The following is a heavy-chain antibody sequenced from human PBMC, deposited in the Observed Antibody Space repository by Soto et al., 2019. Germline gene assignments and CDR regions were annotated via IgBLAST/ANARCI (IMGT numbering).Heavy chain of an antibody. V-gene: IGHV3-30-3*01. CDR2: ISYDGSNK. CDR3: GESGTQAAGTDGDAFDI. CDR1: GFTFSSYA. J-gene: IGHJ3*02. Sequence: LRLSCAASGFTFSSYAMHWVRQAPGKGLEWVAVISYDGSNKYYADSVKGRFTISRDNSKNTLYLQMNSLRAEDTAVYYCGESGTQAAGTDGDAFDIWGQGTMVTVSS. D-gene: IGHD6-13*01.